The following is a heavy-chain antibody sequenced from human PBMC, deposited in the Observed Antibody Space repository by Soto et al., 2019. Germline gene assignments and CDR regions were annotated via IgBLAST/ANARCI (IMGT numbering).Heavy chain of an antibody. V-gene: IGHV3-7*01. Sequence: EVQLVESGGGLVQPGGSLRLSCAASGFTFSRYWMSWVRQAPGKGLEWVTNINQDESDKYYMDSVKGRFTIPRDNAKNSLDVTMYTLKPEATAGCECEGVHGPGLLDISGDGRMVTVS. CDR3: EGVHGPGLLDI. CDR1: GFTFSRYW. D-gene: IGHD2-8*01. CDR2: INQDESDK. J-gene: IGHJ3*02.